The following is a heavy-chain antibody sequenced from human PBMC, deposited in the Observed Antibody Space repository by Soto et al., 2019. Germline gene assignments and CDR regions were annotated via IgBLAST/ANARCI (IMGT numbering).Heavy chain of an antibody. D-gene: IGHD3-22*01. CDR2: IWYDGTNK. Sequence: QVQLVESGGGVVQPGRSLRLSCAASGFTFSSYGMHWVRQAPGKGLEWVALIWYDGTNKYYAASVKGRFTISRDNSKNTRYMQMNSLRAEDTAVYYCARGEGDCAMIVRYWGQGTLVTVSS. CDR1: GFTFSSYG. V-gene: IGHV3-33*01. J-gene: IGHJ4*02. CDR3: ARGEGDCAMIVRY.